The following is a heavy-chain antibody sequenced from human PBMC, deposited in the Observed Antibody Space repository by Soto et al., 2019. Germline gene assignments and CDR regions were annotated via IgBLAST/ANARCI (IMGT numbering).Heavy chain of an antibody. J-gene: IGHJ5*02. D-gene: IGHD3-10*01. CDR2: INAGNGNT. CDR3: ARGRIMVRGVIFALFDP. CDR1: GYTFTSYA. Sequence: ASVKVSCKASGYTFTSYAMHWVRQAPGQRLEWMGWINAGNGNTKYSQKFQGRVTITRDTSASTAYMELSSLRSEDTAVYYCARGRIMVRGVIFALFDPWGQGTLVTVSS. V-gene: IGHV1-3*01.